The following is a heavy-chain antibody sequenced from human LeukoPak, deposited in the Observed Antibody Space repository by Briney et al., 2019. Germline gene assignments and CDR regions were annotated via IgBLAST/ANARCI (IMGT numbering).Heavy chain of an antibody. D-gene: IGHD6-13*01. CDR3: ARGTAAAGFYYWYFDL. CDR2: IYYSGST. V-gene: IGHV4-39*07. J-gene: IGHJ2*01. CDR1: GGSISSSSYY. Sequence: PSETLSLTCTVSGGSISSSSYYWGWIRQPPGKGLEWIGSIYYSGSTYYNPSLKSRVTISVDTSKNQFSLKLGSVTAADTAVYYCARGTAAAGFYYWYFDLWGRGTLVTVSS.